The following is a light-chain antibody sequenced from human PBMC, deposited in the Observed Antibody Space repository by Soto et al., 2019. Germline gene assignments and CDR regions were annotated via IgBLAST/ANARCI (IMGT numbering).Light chain of an antibody. V-gene: IGLV2-8*01. J-gene: IGLJ2*01. CDR1: SSDVGGYNY. Sequence: QSALTQPPSASGSPGQSVTISCTGTSSDVGGYNYVSWYQQHPGKAPKLMIYEVSKRPSGVPDRFSGSKSGTSASLAITGLQAEDEADYYCQSYDSSLSVVVFGGGTKVTVL. CDR3: QSYDSSLSVVV. CDR2: EVS.